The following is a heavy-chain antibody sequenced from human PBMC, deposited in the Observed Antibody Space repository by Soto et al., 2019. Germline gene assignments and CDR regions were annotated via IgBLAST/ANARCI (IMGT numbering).Heavy chain of an antibody. J-gene: IGHJ5*02. D-gene: IGHD3-16*02. CDR2: TNPSGGST. CDR3: ARGVMIAFGGVIVDNWFDP. V-gene: IGHV1-46*01. Sequence: ASVKVSCKASGYTFTDYYIHWVRQAPGQGLEWMGVTNPSGGSTTYAQRFQGRVTMTRDTSTSTVYMELSSLRSEDTAVYYCARGVMIAFGGVIVDNWFDPWGQGTLVTVSS. CDR1: GYTFTDYY.